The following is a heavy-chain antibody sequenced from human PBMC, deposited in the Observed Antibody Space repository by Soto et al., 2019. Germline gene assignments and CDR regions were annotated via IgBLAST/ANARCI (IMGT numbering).Heavy chain of an antibody. V-gene: IGHV4-4*07. Sequence: QVQLQESGPGLVKPSETLALTCTVSGASISGYYLSWIRKSAGKGLERSGRIYATGTTDYNPSLKSRVMMSVDTSKKQFSLRLRSVTAADTAVYYCVRDGTKTLRDWFDPWGQGISVTVSS. CDR3: VRDGTKTLRDWFDP. J-gene: IGHJ5*02. D-gene: IGHD1-1*01. CDR2: IYATGTT. CDR1: GASISGYY.